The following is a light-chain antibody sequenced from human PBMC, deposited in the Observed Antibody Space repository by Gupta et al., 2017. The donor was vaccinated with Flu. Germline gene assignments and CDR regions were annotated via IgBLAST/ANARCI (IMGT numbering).Light chain of an antibody. CDR3: MQGTHWPT. Sequence: DVVITQSPLSLPVTLGQPASISCRSSQSLVHRNGNTYLAWFQQRPGQSPRRLIYRVSNRDSGVPDRFTGSGSGTDFTLNISRVEAEDVGIYYCMQGTHWPTLGQGTKVEIK. CDR1: QSLVHRNGNTY. CDR2: RVS. V-gene: IGKV2-30*02. J-gene: IGKJ1*01.